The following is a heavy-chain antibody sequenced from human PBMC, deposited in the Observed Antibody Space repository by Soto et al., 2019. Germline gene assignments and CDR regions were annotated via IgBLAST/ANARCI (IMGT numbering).Heavy chain of an antibody. Sequence: SETLSLTCAVSGDSVSSSFWWTWVRQPPGKGLEWIGEIYHTETTNYAPSLKSRVTISLDKSMNQFSLRFNSVTPADTAVYYCARYAFGTFDNWGQGIRVTVSS. CDR3: ARYAFGTFDN. J-gene: IGHJ4*02. CDR1: GDSVSSSFW. V-gene: IGHV4-4*02. D-gene: IGHD2-2*01. CDR2: IYHTETT.